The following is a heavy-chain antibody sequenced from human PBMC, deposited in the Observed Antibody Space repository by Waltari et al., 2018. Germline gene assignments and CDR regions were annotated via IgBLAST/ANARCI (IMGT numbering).Heavy chain of an antibody. CDR3: AKGSWFGELLYLGY. CDR2: IWYDGSNK. CDR1: GFTFSSYG. Sequence: QVQLVESGGGVVQPGRSLRLSCAASGFTFSSYGMHWVRQAPGKGLGWVAVIWYDGSNKYYADSVKGRFTISRDNSKNTLYLQMNSLRAEDTAVYYCAKGSWFGELLYLGYWGQGTLVTVSS. V-gene: IGHV3-30*18. D-gene: IGHD3-10*01. J-gene: IGHJ4*02.